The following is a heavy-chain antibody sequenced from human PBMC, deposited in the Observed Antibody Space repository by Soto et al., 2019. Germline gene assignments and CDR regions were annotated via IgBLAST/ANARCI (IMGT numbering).Heavy chain of an antibody. CDR3: ARERKWEPLPY. CDR1: GYTFSRYG. CDR2: INGNTGHT. V-gene: IGHV1-18*01. D-gene: IGHD1-26*01. J-gene: IGHJ4*02. Sequence: QVQLVQSGAEVREPGASVKVSCKTSGYTFSRYGITWVRQAPGQGLGWMGWINGNTGHTIYAMNLEVRLTISTDTSTSTAYMELRSLKSDDTAVYYCARERKWEPLPYWGQGTLVTVSS.